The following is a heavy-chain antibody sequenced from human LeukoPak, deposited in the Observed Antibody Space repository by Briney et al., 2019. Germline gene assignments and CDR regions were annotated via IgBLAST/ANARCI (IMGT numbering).Heavy chain of an antibody. Sequence: PGGSLRLSCAASGFTFSNYGMSWVRQAPGKGLEWISGISGTGGSTYYADSVKGRFTISRDNSKNTLYLQMNSLRVEDTAVYYCARGQQLAYWGQGTLVTVSS. V-gene: IGHV3-23*01. J-gene: IGHJ4*02. CDR3: ARGQQLAY. D-gene: IGHD6-13*01. CDR1: GFTFSNYG. CDR2: ISGTGGST.